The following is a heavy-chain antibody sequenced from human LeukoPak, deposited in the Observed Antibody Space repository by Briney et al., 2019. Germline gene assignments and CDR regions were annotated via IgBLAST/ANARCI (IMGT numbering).Heavy chain of an antibody. CDR3: AKEGERAVAGTYFQH. CDR1: GFTFSSYS. Sequence: QSGGSLRLSCAASGFTFSSYSMNWVRQAPGKGLEWVSGISGSGHRTYYADSVKGRFTISRDNSKNTLYLQMNSLRAEDTAVYYCAKEGERAVAGTYFQHWGQGTLVTVSS. D-gene: IGHD6-19*01. J-gene: IGHJ1*01. V-gene: IGHV3-23*01. CDR2: ISGSGHRT.